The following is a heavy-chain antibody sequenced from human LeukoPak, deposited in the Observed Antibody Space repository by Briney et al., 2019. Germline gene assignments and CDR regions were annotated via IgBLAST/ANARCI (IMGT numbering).Heavy chain of an antibody. D-gene: IGHD2-15*01. Sequence: ASVKVSCTASGYTFTSYDINWVRQATGQGLEWMGWMNPNSGNTGYAQKFQGRVTMTRNTSISTAYMELSSLRSEDTAVYYCASEEGDGYCSGGSCYSVWGQGTLATVSS. CDR3: ASEEGDGYCSGGSCYSV. CDR2: MNPNSGNT. CDR1: GYTFTSYD. V-gene: IGHV1-8*01. J-gene: IGHJ4*02.